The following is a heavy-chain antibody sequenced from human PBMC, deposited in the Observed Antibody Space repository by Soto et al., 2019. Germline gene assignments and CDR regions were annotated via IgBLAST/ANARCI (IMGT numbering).Heavy chain of an antibody. CDR3: ASWRGSYDHRGEVAFDY. V-gene: IGHV1-69*01. Sequence: QVQLVQSGAEVKKPGSSVKVSCKASGGTFSSYAISWVRQAPGQGLEWMGGIIPIFGTANYAQKFQGRVTITPDESTSTAYMGLSSLRSEDTAVYYCASWRGSYDHRGEVAFDYWGQGTLVTVSS. D-gene: IGHD5-12*01. CDR2: IIPIFGTA. J-gene: IGHJ4*02. CDR1: GGTFSSYA.